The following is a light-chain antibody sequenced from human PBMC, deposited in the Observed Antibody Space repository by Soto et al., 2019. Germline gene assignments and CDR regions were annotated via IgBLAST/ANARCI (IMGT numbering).Light chain of an antibody. J-gene: IGLJ2*01. CDR1: SSDVGSYNR. Sequence: QSALTQPPSVSGSPGQSVTISCTGTSSDVGSYNRVSWYQQPPGTAPKLMIYEVSNRPSGVTDRFSGSKSGNTASLTISGLAAEEEADYYCRLYTSSSTLVFGGGTKLTVL. V-gene: IGLV2-18*01. CDR3: RLYTSSSTLV. CDR2: EVS.